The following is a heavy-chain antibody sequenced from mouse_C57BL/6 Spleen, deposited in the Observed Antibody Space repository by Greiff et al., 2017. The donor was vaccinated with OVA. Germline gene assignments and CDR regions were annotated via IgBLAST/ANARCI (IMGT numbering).Heavy chain of an antibody. CDR3: TTTWAWFAY. V-gene: IGHV1-15*01. CDR2: IDPETGGT. Sequence: QVQLQQSGAELVRPGASVTLSCKASGYTFTDYEMHWVKQTPVHGLEWIGAIDPETGGTAYNQKFKGKAILTAYKSSSTAYMELRSLTSEDSAVYYCTTTWAWFAYWGQGTLVTVSA. J-gene: IGHJ3*01. CDR1: GYTFTDYE. D-gene: IGHD4-1*02.